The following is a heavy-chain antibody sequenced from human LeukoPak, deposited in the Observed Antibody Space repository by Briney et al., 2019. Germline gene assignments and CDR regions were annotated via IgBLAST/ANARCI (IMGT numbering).Heavy chain of an antibody. D-gene: IGHD3-22*01. Sequence: GGSLRLSCAASRFIFSSYSMNWVRQAPGKGLEWVSYISSSSGTIYYADSVRGRFTISRDNAKNSVYLQMNSLRAEDTAVYYCARNYDNSGYYYYHYMDVWGKGTTVTVSS. V-gene: IGHV3-48*04. CDR3: ARNYDNSGYYYYHYMDV. J-gene: IGHJ6*03. CDR2: ISSSSGTI. CDR1: RFIFSSYS.